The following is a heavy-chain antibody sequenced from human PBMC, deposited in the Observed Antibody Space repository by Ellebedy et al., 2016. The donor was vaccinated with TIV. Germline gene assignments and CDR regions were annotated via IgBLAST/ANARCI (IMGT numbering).Heavy chain of an antibody. J-gene: IGHJ5*02. V-gene: IGHV4-59*01. CDR1: GGSISTYY. CDR2: THYSGSA. CDR3: ARTYSSGWYDWFDP. D-gene: IGHD6-19*01. Sequence: SETLSLXXTVSGGSISTYYWSWIRQPPEKRLEWIGYTHYSGSANYNPSLKSRVTISVDTSKKQFSLKLSSVTTADTAVYYCARTYSSGWYDWFDPWGQGTLVTVSS.